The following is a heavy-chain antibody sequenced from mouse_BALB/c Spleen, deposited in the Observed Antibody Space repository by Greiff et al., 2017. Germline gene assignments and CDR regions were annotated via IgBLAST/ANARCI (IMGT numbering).Heavy chain of an antibody. CDR3: ARSNPNWYFDV. D-gene: IGHD4-1*01. J-gene: IGHJ1*01. CDR1: GYTFTSYW. CDR2: INPSNGRT. V-gene: IGHV1S81*02. Sequence: QVQLQQSGAELVKPGASVKLSCKASGYTFTSYWMHWVKQRPGQGLEWIGEINPSNGRTNYNEKFKSKATLTVDKSSSTAYMQLSSLTSEDSAVYYCARSNPNWYFDVWGAGTTVTVSS.